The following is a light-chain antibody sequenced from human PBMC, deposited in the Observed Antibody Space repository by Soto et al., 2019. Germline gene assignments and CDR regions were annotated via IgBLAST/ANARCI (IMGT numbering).Light chain of an antibody. CDR3: HQYGSSPET. V-gene: IGKV3-20*01. J-gene: IGKJ1*01. CDR2: DVS. Sequence: EIVLTQSPGTLSLSPGERATLSCRASQSVSSAYLAWYQQKPGQAPRLLIYDVSSRATGIPDRFSGSGSGTDFTLTVSRLEPEEFTVYYCHQYGSSPETLGQGTKVEIK. CDR1: QSVSSAY.